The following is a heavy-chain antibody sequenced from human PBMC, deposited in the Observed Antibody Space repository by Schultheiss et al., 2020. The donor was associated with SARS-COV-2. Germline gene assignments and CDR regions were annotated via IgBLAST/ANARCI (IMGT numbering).Heavy chain of an antibody. CDR1: GGSFSGYY. CDR3: ARGSGSRYGMDV. Sequence: SETLSLTCAVYGGSFSGYYWSWIRQPPGKGLEWIGEINHSGSTNYNPSLKSRVTISVDTSKNQFSLKLSSVTAADTAVYYCARGSGSRYGMDVWGQGTTVTVSS. J-gene: IGHJ6*02. V-gene: IGHV4-34*01. D-gene: IGHD3-10*01. CDR2: INHSGST.